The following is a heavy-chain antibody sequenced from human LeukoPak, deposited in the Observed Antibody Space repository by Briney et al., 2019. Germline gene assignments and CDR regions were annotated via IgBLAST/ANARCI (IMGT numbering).Heavy chain of an antibody. CDR2: IYYSGST. V-gene: IGHV4-39*07. CDR3: ARGLLGDIVATTWFY. D-gene: IGHD5-12*01. Sequence: SETLSLTCTVSGGSISSSSYYWGWIRQPPGKGLEWIGSIYYSGSTYDNPSLKSRVTISVDTSKNQFSLKLSSVTAADTAVYYCARGLLGDIVATTWFYWGQGTLVIVSS. J-gene: IGHJ4*02. CDR1: GGSISSSSYY.